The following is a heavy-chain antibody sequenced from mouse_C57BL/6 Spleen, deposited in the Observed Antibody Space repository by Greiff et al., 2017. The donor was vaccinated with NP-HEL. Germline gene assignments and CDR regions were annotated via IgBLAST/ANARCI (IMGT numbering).Heavy chain of an antibody. CDR1: GFTFSDYY. CDR3: ARDGYDGRYAMDY. J-gene: IGHJ4*01. CDR2: INYDGSST. Sequence: EVKLVESEGGLVQPGSSMKLSCTASGFTFSDYYMAWVRQVPEKGLEWVANINYDGSSTYYLDSLKSRFIISRDNAKNILYLQMSSLKSEDTATYYCARDGYDGRYAMDYWGQGTSVTVSS. V-gene: IGHV5-16*01. D-gene: IGHD2-2*01.